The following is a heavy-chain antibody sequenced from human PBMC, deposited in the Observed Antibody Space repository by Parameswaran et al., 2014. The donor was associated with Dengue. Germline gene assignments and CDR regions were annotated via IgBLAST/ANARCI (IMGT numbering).Heavy chain of an antibody. CDR2: IWYDGNNK. V-gene: IGHV3-33*01. J-gene: IGHJ4*02. Sequence: VRQAPGKGLEWVAVIWYDGNNKFYADSVRGRFTISRDNSKNTLYLQMNSLRAEDTAVYYCARYPYGSGSYPDYWGQGTLVTVSS. CDR3: ARYPYGSGSYPDY. D-gene: IGHD3-10*01.